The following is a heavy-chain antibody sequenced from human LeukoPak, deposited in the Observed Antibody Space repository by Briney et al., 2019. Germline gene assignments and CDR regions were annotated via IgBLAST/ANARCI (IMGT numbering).Heavy chain of an antibody. CDR3: AREYSSASNYFDC. V-gene: IGHV3-53*01. J-gene: IGHJ4*02. CDR2: IYSGGSA. CDR1: GFTVSSNY. D-gene: IGHD6-19*01. Sequence: GGSLRLSCAASGFTVSSNYISWVRQAPGKGLEWVSVIYSGGSAYNADSVKGRFTISRDNSKNTLFLQMNSLRAEDTAVYYCAREYSSASNYFDCWGQGTLVTVSS.